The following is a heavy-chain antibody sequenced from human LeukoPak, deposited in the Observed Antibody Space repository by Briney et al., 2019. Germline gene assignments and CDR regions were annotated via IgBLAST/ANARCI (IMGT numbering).Heavy chain of an antibody. V-gene: IGHV1-69*13. CDR2: IIPIFGTA. J-gene: IGHJ6*02. CDR3: ARPDSGIKDYYGMDV. D-gene: IGHD1-14*01. Sequence: SVKVSCKASGGTFSSYAISWVRQAPGQGLEWMGGIIPIFGTANYAQKFQGRVTITADESTSTAYMELSSLRSEDTAVYYCARPDSGIKDYYGMDVWGRGTTVTVSS. CDR1: GGTFSSYA.